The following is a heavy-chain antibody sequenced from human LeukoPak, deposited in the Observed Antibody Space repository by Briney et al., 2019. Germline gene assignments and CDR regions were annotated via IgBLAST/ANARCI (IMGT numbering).Heavy chain of an antibody. CDR2: IKSKTDDGTA. J-gene: IGHJ2*01. V-gene: IGHV3-15*01. CDR1: GFTFSNAW. CDR3: ARDPGPGGFDL. Sequence: GGSLRLSCAASGFTFSNAWMNWVRQAPGKGLEWVGRIKSKTDDGTADYAAPVKGRFTISRDNAKNSLYLQMNSLRAEDTAVYYCARDPGPGGFDLWGRGTLVTVSS. D-gene: IGHD3-10*01.